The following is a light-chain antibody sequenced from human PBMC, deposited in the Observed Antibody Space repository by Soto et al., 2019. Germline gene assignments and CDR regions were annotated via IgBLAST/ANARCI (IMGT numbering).Light chain of an antibody. CDR3: QTWGTGIGV. CDR2: LNSDGSH. J-gene: IGLJ3*02. Sequence: QPVLTQSPSASASLGASVKLTCTLNSGHSSYSIAWHQQQPEKGPRYLMKLNSDGSHSTGDGIPDRFSGSSSGAERYLTISSLQSEDEADYYCQTWGTGIGVFGGGTKLTVL. CDR1: SGHSSYS. V-gene: IGLV4-69*01.